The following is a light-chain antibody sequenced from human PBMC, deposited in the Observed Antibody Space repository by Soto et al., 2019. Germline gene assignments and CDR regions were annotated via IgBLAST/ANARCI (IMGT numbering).Light chain of an antibody. J-gene: IGKJ2*01. CDR1: QSVSSY. CDR3: QQRSNWPRT. CDR2: DAS. Sequence: EIVLTQSPATLSLSPGERATLSCRASQSVSSYLAWYQQKPGQAPRLLIYDASTRATGIPARFSGSGSGTDFTLTISSLEPEDFAVYYCQQRSNWPRTFGQVTKLEIK. V-gene: IGKV3-11*01.